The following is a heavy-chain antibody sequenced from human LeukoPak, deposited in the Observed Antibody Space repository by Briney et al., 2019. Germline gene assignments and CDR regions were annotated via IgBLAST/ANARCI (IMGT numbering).Heavy chain of an antibody. CDR3: AREEYGDHLWW. CDR2: IKQDGSEK. Sequence: GGSLRLSCAASGFIFSSYWMNWVRQAPGKGLEWVANIKQDGSEKYYVDSVKGRFSISRDNAKNSLYLQMNGLRAEDTAVYYCAREEYGDHLWWWGQGTPVTVSS. J-gene: IGHJ4*02. CDR1: GFIFSSYW. D-gene: IGHD4-17*01. V-gene: IGHV3-7*01.